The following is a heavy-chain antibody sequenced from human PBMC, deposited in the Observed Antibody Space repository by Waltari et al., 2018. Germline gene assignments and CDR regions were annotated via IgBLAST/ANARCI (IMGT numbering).Heavy chain of an antibody. Sequence: EVQLVESGGGLVKPGGSLRLSCAASGFTFSSYSMNWVRQAPGKGLEWVSSISSSSSYIYYADSVKGRFTISRDNAKNSLYLQMNSLRSEDTAVYYCARDGEAAAAEDAFDIWGQGTMVTVSS. V-gene: IGHV3-21*04. D-gene: IGHD6-13*01. CDR2: ISSSSSYI. CDR1: GFTFSSYS. J-gene: IGHJ3*02. CDR3: ARDGEAAAAEDAFDI.